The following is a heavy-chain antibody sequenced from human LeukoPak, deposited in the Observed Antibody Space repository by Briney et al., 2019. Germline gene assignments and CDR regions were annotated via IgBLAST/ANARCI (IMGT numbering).Heavy chain of an antibody. CDR1: GFTFNDYT. J-gene: IGHJ4*02. V-gene: IGHV3-9*01. Sequence: PGRSLRLACVASGFTFNDYTMHWVRQAPGKGLEWVSGISWNSGSIGYADSVKGRFTISRDNAKNSLYLQMNSLRAEDTALYYCAKDPYYDSSGQLDYWGQGTLVTVSS. D-gene: IGHD3-22*01. CDR3: AKDPYYDSSGQLDY. CDR2: ISWNSGSI.